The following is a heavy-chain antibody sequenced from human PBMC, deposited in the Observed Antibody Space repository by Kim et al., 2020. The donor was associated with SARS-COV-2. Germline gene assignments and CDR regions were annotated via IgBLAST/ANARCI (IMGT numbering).Heavy chain of an antibody. V-gene: IGHV3-21*01. J-gene: IGHJ4*02. Sequence: YIYYADSWKGRFTVSGDDAKNSLFLQMNTLRAEDTAVYYCARERGFDYWGQGTLVTVSS. CDR3: ARERGFDY. CDR2: YI.